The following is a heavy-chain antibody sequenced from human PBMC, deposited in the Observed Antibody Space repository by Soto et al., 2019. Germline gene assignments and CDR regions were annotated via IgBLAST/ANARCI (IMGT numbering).Heavy chain of an antibody. CDR1: GFTFSSYA. CDR2: ISGSVGST. CDR3: AIDRVWGYFAWLPNFDY. V-gene: IGHV3-23*01. Sequence: GGSLRLSCAASGFTFSSYAMSWVRQAPGKGLEWVSAISGSVGSTYYANSVKGRFTISRDNSKNTLYLQMNSQRAEDTAVYYCAIDRVWGYFAWLPNFDYWGQGTLVTVSS. J-gene: IGHJ4*02. D-gene: IGHD3-9*01.